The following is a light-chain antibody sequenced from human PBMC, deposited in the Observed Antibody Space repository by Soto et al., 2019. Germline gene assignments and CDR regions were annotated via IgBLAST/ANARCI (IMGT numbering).Light chain of an antibody. CDR1: QSLSSSY. Sequence: EIVLTQSPGTLSLSPGERAALSCRASQSLSSSYLAWYQQKPGQAPRLLIYGASSKATGVPDRFSGSGSRTGFTLTINSLELKKFVGCYCPQYRSLLLWFTFGLGTKVQIK. J-gene: IGKJ2*01. V-gene: IGKV3-20*01. CDR2: GAS. CDR3: PQYRSLLLWFT.